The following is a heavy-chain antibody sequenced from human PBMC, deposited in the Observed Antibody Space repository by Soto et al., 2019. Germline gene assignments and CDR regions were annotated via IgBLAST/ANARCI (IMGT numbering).Heavy chain of an antibody. CDR1: GGSLSSGGCS. J-gene: IGHJ2*01. CDR2: LFDTGKT. CDR3: ACLHGYNRYFDN. Sequence: QLQLVESGSGLVRPSQALSLSCNVSGGSLSSGGCSWAWVRLPPGKGLEWMGYLFDTGKTYFSASLKSRLSMSVDTSGNQFSMQVASVTAADAAMYYRACLHGYNRYFDNWGRGTLVTVS. D-gene: IGHD5-12*01. V-gene: IGHV4-30-2*01.